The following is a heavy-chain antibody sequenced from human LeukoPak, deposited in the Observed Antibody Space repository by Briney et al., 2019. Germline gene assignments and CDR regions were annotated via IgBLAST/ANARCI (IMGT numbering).Heavy chain of an antibody. CDR2: IIPILGIA. CDR1: GGTFSSYT. CDR3: AQEWVGNCSSTSCYSVSFYYYMDV. J-gene: IGHJ6*03. V-gene: IGHV1-69*02. Sequence: GASVKVSCKASGGTFSSYTISWVRQAPGQGLEWMGRIIPILGIANYAQKFQGRVTITADKSTSTAYMELSSLRSEDTAVYYCAQEWVGNCSSTSCYSVSFYYYMDVWGKGTTVTVSS. D-gene: IGHD2-2*01.